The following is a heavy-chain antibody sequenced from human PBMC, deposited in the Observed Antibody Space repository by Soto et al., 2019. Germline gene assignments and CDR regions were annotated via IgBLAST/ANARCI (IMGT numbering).Heavy chain of an antibody. J-gene: IGHJ4*02. Sequence: ASVKVSCKASGYTFTGHYIHWVRQAPEQGPEWMGEIGPESGATRYAQKFQGRVTMTMDTSVTTVYMELKNLSPDDTAVYYCGRGRSGQIVVFYWGQGTPVTVYS. CDR1: GYTFTGHY. V-gene: IGHV1-2*02. D-gene: IGHD1-26*01. CDR2: IGPESGAT. CDR3: GRGRSGQIVVFY.